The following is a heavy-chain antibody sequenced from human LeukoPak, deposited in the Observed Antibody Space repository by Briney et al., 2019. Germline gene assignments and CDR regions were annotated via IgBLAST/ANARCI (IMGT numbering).Heavy chain of an antibody. CDR1: GYTFGSYW. Sequence: EGSLRLSCAASGYTFGSYWVYWVRQAPGKGLVWVSRINNDGSSTIYADSVKGRFTISRDNAKNTLYLQMNSLRDDDTAVYYCVRDNGGEHLWGQGTPVTVSS. CDR3: VRDNGGEHL. V-gene: IGHV3-74*01. J-gene: IGHJ4*02. CDR2: INNDGSST. D-gene: IGHD3-16*01.